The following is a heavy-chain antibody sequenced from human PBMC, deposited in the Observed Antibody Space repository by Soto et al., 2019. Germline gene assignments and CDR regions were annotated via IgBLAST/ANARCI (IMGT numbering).Heavy chain of an antibody. CDR3: ARGYYHDRDLDF. V-gene: IGHV1-2*02. J-gene: IGHJ4*02. CDR2: LNPNSGGT. CDR1: GYMFTAFY. D-gene: IGHD3-22*01. Sequence: QVQLVQSGAEVQKPGASVKVSCKASGYMFTAFYMLWVRQAPGQGLEWMGWLNPNSGGTTYGQKFQGRVTMTRDKSISTAYMELTKLTSDDTAIYFCARGYYHDRDLDFWGQGSLVTVSS.